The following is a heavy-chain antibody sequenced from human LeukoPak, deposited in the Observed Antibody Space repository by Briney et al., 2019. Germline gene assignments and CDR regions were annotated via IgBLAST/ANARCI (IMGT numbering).Heavy chain of an antibody. V-gene: IGHV4-34*01. CDR2: INHSGRT. Sequence: SETLSLTCAVYGGSFSGYYWSWIRQPPGKGLEWIGEINHSGRTNYNPSLKSRVTISVDTSKNQFSLKLSSVTAADTAVYYCATRSYYYGSGLDDYWGQGTLVTVSS. CDR1: GGSFSGYY. D-gene: IGHD3-10*01. J-gene: IGHJ4*02. CDR3: ATRSYYYGSGLDDY.